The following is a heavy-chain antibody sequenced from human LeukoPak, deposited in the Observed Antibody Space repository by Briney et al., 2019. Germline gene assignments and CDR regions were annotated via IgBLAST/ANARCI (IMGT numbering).Heavy chain of an antibody. D-gene: IGHD6-6*01. CDR2: ISYDGSNK. CDR3: AKDKRQLVPYYFDY. V-gene: IGHV3-30-3*01. CDR1: GFTFSSYA. J-gene: IGHJ4*02. Sequence: GRSLRLSCAASGFTFSSYAMHWVRQAPGKGLEWMAFISYDGSNKYYADSVKGRFTISRDNSKNTLYLQMNSLRAEDTAVYYCAKDKRQLVPYYFDYWGQGTLVTVSS.